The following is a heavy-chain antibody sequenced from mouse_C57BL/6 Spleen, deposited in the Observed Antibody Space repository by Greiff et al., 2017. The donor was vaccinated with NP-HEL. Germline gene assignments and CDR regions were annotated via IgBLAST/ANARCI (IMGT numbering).Heavy chain of an antibody. Sequence: EVQGVESGGGLVQPGGSMKLSCVASGFTFSNYWMNWVRQSPEKGLEWVAQIRLKSDNYATHYAESVKGRFTISRDDSKSSVYLQMNNLRAEDTGIYYCTIYDGYLYYFDYWGQGTTLTVSS. CDR2: IRLKSDNYAT. D-gene: IGHD2-3*01. CDR1: GFTFSNYW. CDR3: TIYDGYLYYFDY. V-gene: IGHV6-3*01. J-gene: IGHJ2*01.